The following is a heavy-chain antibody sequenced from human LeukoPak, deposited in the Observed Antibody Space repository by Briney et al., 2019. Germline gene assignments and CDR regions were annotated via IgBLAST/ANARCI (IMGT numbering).Heavy chain of an antibody. CDR2: IDPSDSYT. CDR1: GYSFTSYW. D-gene: IGHD6-25*01. Sequence: GESLKISCKGSGYSFTSYWISWVRQMPGKGLEWMGRIDPSDSYTNYSPSFQGHVTISADKSITTAYLQWSSLEASDTAMYYFARHQYSSGANYWGQGTLVTVSS. J-gene: IGHJ4*02. CDR3: ARHQYSSGANY. V-gene: IGHV5-10-1*01.